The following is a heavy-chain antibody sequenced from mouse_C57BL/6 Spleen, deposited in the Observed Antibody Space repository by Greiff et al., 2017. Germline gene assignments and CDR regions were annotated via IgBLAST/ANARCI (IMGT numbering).Heavy chain of an antibody. CDR3: ARSPLYYYGMSYGGFDY. J-gene: IGHJ2*01. V-gene: IGHV1-69*01. CDR2: IDPSDSYT. Sequence: QVQLKQPGAELVMPGASVKLSCKASGYTFTSYWMHWVKQRPGQGLEWIGEIDPSDSYTNYNQKFKGKSTLTVDKSSSTAYMQLSSLTSEVSAVYYCARSPLYYYGMSYGGFDYWGQGTTLTVSS. CDR1: GYTFTSYW. D-gene: IGHD1-1*01.